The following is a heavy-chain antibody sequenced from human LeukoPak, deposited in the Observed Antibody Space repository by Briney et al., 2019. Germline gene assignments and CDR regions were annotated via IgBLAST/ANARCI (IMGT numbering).Heavy chain of an antibody. CDR3: ARDWGSTGYDLYDS. CDR1: GGSFSGYY. CDR2: INHSGST. Sequence: SETLSLTCAVYGGSFSGYYWSWIRQPPGKGLEWIGEINHSGSTNYNPSLKSRVTISVDTSKNQFSLKLSSVTAADTAVYYCARDWGSTGYDLYDSWGQGTLVTVSS. D-gene: IGHD5-12*01. J-gene: IGHJ4*02. V-gene: IGHV4-34*01.